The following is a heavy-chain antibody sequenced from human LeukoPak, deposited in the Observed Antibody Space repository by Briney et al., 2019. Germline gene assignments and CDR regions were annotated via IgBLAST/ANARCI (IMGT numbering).Heavy chain of an antibody. V-gene: IGHV1-2*02. CDR1: GYSFTGYY. CDR3: ARDENSGSFDY. J-gene: IGHJ4*02. CDR2: INPNSGGT. D-gene: IGHD1-26*01. Sequence: ASVKVSCKASGYSFTGYYLHWVRQAPGQGLEWMGWINPNSGGTNYAQKFQGRVTMTRDTSITTAYMELSRVRSDDTAVYYCARDENSGSFDYWGQGTLVTVSS.